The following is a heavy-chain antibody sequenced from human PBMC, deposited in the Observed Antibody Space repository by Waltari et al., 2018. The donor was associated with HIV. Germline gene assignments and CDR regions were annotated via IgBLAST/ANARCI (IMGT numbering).Heavy chain of an antibody. CDR2: ISYDGTNK. CDR1: GFTFSSYA. Sequence: QVQLVESGGGVVQPGRSLRLSCAASGFTFSSYAMHWVRQAPGAVLEWRAVISYDGTNKYYADSVKDRFIIHRDNSQNTLYLQMFSLRPEDTAVYYCTRASAADLDFWGQGTLVTVSS. V-gene: IGHV3-30-3*01. J-gene: IGHJ4*02. D-gene: IGHD2-2*01. CDR3: TRASAADLDF.